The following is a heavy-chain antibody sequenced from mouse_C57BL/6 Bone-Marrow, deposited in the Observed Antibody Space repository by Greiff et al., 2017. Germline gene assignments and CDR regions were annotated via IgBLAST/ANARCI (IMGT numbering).Heavy chain of an antibody. CDR1: GYTFTSYG. CDR3: ARREGAGSSPLAY. CDR2: IYPRSGNT. J-gene: IGHJ3*01. Sequence: QVQLKQSGAELARPGASVKLSCKASGYTFTSYGISWVKQRTGQGLEWIGEIYPRSGNTYYNEKFKGKATLTADKSSSTAYMELRSLTSEDSAVYFCARREGAGSSPLAYWGQGTLVTVSA. V-gene: IGHV1-81*01. D-gene: IGHD1-1*01.